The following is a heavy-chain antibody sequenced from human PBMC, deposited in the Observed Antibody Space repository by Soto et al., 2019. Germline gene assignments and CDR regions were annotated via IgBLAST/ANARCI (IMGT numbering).Heavy chain of an antibody. Sequence: GGSLRLSCAASGFTFSIYSMNWVRQPPGKGLEWVPFISSSSSTIYYADSVKGRFTISRDNAKSSLYLQMNGLRDEDTAEYYCVSGGYTYGSQPYWGHGTLVTVSS. CDR1: GFTFSIYS. CDR2: ISSSSSTI. CDR3: VSGGYTYGSQPY. V-gene: IGHV3-48*02. D-gene: IGHD5-18*01. J-gene: IGHJ4*01.